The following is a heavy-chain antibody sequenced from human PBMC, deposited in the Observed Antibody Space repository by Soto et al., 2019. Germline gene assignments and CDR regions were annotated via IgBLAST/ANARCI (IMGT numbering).Heavy chain of an antibody. D-gene: IGHD4-17*01. Sequence: SETLSLTCAVSGGSFTSNNWWTWVRQPPGQGLEWIGEIYRTGSTNYNPSLKSRVTISLDKSENQFSLRLSSVTTADTALYYCARTTAVPNTLRSRYFFDYWGQGTLVTVSS. CDR3: ARTTAVPNTLRSRYFFDY. CDR1: GGSFTSNNW. V-gene: IGHV4-4*02. J-gene: IGHJ4*02. CDR2: IYRTGST.